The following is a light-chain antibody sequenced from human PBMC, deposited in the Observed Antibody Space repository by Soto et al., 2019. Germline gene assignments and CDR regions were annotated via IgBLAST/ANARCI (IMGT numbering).Light chain of an antibody. CDR1: STDFGGQNY. V-gene: IGLV2-14*01. Sequence: QSVLTQPASVAGSLGQSITISCTGTSTDFGGQNYVSWYQQHPGRAPKLILYEVSNRPSGISNRFSGSKSGNTASLTISGLQSEDEADYYCSSYTDVVTLEVFGPGTKVTVL. J-gene: IGLJ1*01. CDR2: EVS. CDR3: SSYTDVVTLEV.